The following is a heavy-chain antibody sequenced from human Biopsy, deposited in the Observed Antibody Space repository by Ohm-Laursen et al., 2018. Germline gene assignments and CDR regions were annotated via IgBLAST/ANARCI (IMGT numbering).Heavy chain of an antibody. J-gene: IGHJ6*02. Sequence: TLSLTCTVSGGPISSDYGSWTRQTPGKGLEWIGYIYYSGSTNYNPSLKSRVTISVDTSKNQFSLRLNSVTAADTAVYYWARATNSTGWPYYYFYGMDVWGQGTTVTVSS. D-gene: IGHD2/OR15-2a*01. CDR2: IYYSGST. V-gene: IGHV4-59*01. CDR1: GGPISSDY. CDR3: ARATNSTGWPYYYFYGMDV.